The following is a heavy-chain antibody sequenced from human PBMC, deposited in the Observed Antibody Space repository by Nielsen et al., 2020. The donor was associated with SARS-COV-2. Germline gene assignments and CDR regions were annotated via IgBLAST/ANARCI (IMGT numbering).Heavy chain of an antibody. CDR3: ARSGFNSPLYYFDY. CDR2: IDSSSSAI. D-gene: IGHD4-23*01. CDR1: GFTFSSYS. Sequence: GEPLKISCAASGFTFSSYSMNWVRQAPGKGLEWVSYIDSSSSAIYYADSVKGRFTISRDNAKNSLYLQMSSLRAEDTALYYCARSGFNSPLYYFDYWGQGTLVTVSS. J-gene: IGHJ4*02. V-gene: IGHV3-48*04.